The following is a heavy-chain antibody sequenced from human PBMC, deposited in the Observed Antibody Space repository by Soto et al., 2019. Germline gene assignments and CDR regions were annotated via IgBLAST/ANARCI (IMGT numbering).Heavy chain of an antibody. CDR2: INAGNGNT. CDR1: GYTFTSYA. J-gene: IGHJ5*02. Sequence: ASVKVSCKTSGYTFTSYAMHWVRQAPGQRLEWMGWINAGNGNTKYSQKFQGRVTMTRDTSTSTVYMELSSLRSEDTAVYYCARDPAARREHNWFDPWGQGTLVTVSS. CDR3: ARDPAARREHNWFDP. D-gene: IGHD6-6*01. V-gene: IGHV1-3*01.